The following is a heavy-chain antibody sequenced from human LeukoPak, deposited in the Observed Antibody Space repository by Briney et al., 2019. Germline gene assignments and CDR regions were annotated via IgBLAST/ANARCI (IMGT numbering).Heavy chain of an antibody. CDR2: NTGYSGNT. V-gene: IGHV1-18*04. Sequence: ASVKVSCKAPGDTLANYGITWVRQAPGQGLAWMGWNTGYSGNTNYAQHFQGRVTMTTERSTSTAYLELRSLRSDDTAVYYCARVTVVTRSPWSRGPKKIGQEVNWFDPWGQGTLIIVS. CDR3: ARVTVVTRSPWSRGPKKIGQEVNWFDP. CDR1: GDTLANYG. J-gene: IGHJ5*02. D-gene: IGHD4-17*01.